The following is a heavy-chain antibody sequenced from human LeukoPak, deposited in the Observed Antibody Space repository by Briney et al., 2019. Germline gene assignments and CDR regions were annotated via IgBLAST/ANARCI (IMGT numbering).Heavy chain of an antibody. D-gene: IGHD6-19*01. CDR2: IIAGNGNT. Sequence: ASVKVSCKASGYTFTSYAMHWVRQAPGQRLEWMGWIIAGNGNTKYSQKFQGRVTITRDTSASTAYMELSSLRSEDTAVYYCARESVAVAGKSWFDPWGQGTLVTVSS. J-gene: IGHJ5*02. CDR1: GYTFTSYA. V-gene: IGHV1-3*01. CDR3: ARESVAVAGKSWFDP.